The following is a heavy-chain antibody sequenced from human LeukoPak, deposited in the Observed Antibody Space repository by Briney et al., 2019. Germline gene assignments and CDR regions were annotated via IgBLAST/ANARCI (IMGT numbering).Heavy chain of an antibody. J-gene: IGHJ4*02. V-gene: IGHV3-30*18. D-gene: IGHD3-16*01. Sequence: AGSLRLSCAASGFTLSSYGMHWVRQAPGKGLEWVAVISYDGSNKYYADSVKGRFTISRDNSKNTLYLQMNSLRAEDTAVYYCAKGGFGGAKGWGQGTLVTVSS. CDR3: AKGGFGGAKG. CDR1: GFTLSSYG. CDR2: ISYDGSNK.